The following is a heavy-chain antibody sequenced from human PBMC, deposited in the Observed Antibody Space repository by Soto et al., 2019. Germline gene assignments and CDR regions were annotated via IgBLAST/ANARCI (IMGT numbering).Heavy chain of an antibody. V-gene: IGHV4-59*01. CDR2: IYYSGST. J-gene: IGHJ5*02. CDR1: CGFIRSYY. Sequence: SATLFLCCTVACGFIRSYYWSWSRQPPGEGLWWIGYIYYSGSTNYKHSLKSRVTISVDTSKNQFSLKMSSVTAADTAVYYCARETIAFGCFDPWRQRTLVTVPS. D-gene: IGHD3-10*01. CDR3: ARETIAFGCFDP.